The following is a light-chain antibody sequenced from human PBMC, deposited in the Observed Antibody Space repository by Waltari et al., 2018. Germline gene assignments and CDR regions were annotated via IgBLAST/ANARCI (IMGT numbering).Light chain of an antibody. V-gene: IGLV4-69*01. CDR3: QTWGTAIWV. CDR1: SGHSYYP. J-gene: IGLJ2*01. CDR2: VNSDGSN. Sequence: QLVLTQSPSASASLGASVKLTCTLSSGHSYYPIAWPQQHPDRGPRFLMKVNSDGSNTNGDEIPDRFSGSSSGAERFLTISSLQSDDEAVYYCQTWGTAIWVFGGGTKLTVL.